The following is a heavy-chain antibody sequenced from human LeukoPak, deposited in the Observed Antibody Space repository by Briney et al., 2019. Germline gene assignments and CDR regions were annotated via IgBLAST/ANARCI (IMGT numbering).Heavy chain of an antibody. V-gene: IGHV1-2*06. D-gene: IGHD2-15*01. CDR2: INPNSGGT. J-gene: IGHJ4*02. CDR1: GYTFTGYY. Sequence: ASVKVSCKASGYTFTGYYMHWVRQAPGQGLEWMGRINPNSGGTNYAQKFQGRVTMTRDTSISTAYMELSRLRSDDTAVYYCAGDATRYCSGGSCYSDYWGQGTLVTVSS. CDR3: AGDATRYCSGGSCYSDY.